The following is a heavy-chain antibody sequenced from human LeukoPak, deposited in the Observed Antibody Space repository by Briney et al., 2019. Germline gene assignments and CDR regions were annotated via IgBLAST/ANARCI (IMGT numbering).Heavy chain of an antibody. V-gene: IGHV3-21*01. J-gene: IGHJ4*02. CDR3: ARDLDSGSQFDY. D-gene: IGHD1-26*01. CDR1: GFTFSSYS. Sequence: GGSLRLSCAASGFTFSSYSMNWVRQAPRKGLEWVSSISSSSSYIYYADSVKGRFTISRDNAKNSLYLQMNSLRAEDTAVYYCARDLDSGSQFDYWGQGTLVTVSS. CDR2: ISSSSSYI.